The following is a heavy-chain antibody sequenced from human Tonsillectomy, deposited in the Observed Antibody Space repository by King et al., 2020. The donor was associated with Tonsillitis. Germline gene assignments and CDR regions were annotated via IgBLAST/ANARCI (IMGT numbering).Heavy chain of an antibody. CDR3: ARATSPLLKRWLRLGIRFDY. CDR2: ISSSSSYI. V-gene: IGHV3-21*01. D-gene: IGHD5-12*01. CDR1: GFTFSSYS. J-gene: IGHJ4*02. Sequence: VQLVESGGGLVKPGGSLRLSCAASGFTFSSYSMNWVRQAPGKGLEWVSSISSSSSYIYYADSVKGRFTISRDNAKNSLYLQMNSLRAEDTAVYYCARATSPLLKRWLRLGIRFDYWGQGTLVTVSS.